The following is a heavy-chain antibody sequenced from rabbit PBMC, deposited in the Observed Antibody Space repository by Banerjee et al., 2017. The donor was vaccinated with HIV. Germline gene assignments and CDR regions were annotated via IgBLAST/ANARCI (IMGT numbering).Heavy chain of an antibody. D-gene: IGHD6-1*01. V-gene: IGHV1S45*01. CDR1: RFSSRSSYW. J-gene: IGHJ4*01. Sequence: QEQLVESGGGLVQPEGSLTLTCTASRFSSRSSYWIFWVRQAPGKGLEWIACIYAGSSDSTYYASWAKGRFTISKTSSTTVTLQMTSLTAADTATYFCARDADYDYAHFNLWGQGTLVTVS. CDR3: ARDADYDYAHFNL. CDR2: IYAGSSDST.